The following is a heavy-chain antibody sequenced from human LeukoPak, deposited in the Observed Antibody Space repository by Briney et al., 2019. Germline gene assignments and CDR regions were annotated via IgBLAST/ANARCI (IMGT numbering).Heavy chain of an antibody. J-gene: IGHJ4*02. CDR3: ARVGNDSGWHDAFGYFDS. D-gene: IGHD6-19*01. CDR2: SSFNGVHK. V-gene: IGHV3-30*09. Sequence: GGSLRLSCAASGFNFSNNLLHWVRQAPGKGLEWVAVSSFNGVHKFYADSVKGRFVISGDNSKNTLYLQMNSLRVEDTGTYYCARVGNDSGWHDAFGYFDSWGQGVLLTVSS. CDR1: GFNFSNNL.